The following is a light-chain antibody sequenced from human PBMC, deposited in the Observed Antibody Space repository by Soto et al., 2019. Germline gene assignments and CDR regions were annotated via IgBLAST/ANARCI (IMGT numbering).Light chain of an antibody. CDR2: GAS. CDR1: QSVSSSY. CDR3: QQYGSSPGT. Sequence: EIVLTQSPGTLSLSPGERATLSCRASQSVSSSYLAWYQQKPGQAPRLLIYGASSRATDIPDRFSGSGSGTDFTLTISRVEPEDFAVYYCQQYGSSPGTFGQGTKVEIK. J-gene: IGKJ1*01. V-gene: IGKV3-20*01.